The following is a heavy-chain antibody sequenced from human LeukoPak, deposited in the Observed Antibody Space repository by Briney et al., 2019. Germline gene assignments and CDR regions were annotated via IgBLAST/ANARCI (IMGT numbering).Heavy chain of an antibody. Sequence: GGSLRLSCAASGFTLRSDGMSWVRQAGGKGREWVAAMRGSGGRTYYADSLKGRFTISRDNSKHTLYLQMNSLRAEDTAVYYCAKSLDDFWSGYLGWYFDLWGRGTLVTVSS. J-gene: IGHJ2*01. V-gene: IGHV3-23*01. D-gene: IGHD3-3*01. CDR3: AKSLDDFWSGYLGWYFDL. CDR2: MRGSGGRT. CDR1: GFTLRSDG.